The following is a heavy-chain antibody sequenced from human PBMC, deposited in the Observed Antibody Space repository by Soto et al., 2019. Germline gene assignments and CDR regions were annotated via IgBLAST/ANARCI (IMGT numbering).Heavy chain of an antibody. CDR1: GASVSSGNYY. CDR3: ARGSGSYYAY. J-gene: IGHJ4*02. Sequence: QVQLQESGPGLVKPSETLSLTCTVSGASVSSGNYYRSWIRQPPGKGLECIGYTSYSGSTNYNPSLKSRVTISIDTSKNQFSLKLSSVTAADTAVYYCARGSGSYYAYWGQGTLVTVSS. D-gene: IGHD1-26*01. V-gene: IGHV4-61*01. CDR2: TSYSGST.